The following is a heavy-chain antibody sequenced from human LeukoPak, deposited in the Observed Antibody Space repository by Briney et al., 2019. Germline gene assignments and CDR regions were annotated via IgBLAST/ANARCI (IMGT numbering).Heavy chain of an antibody. J-gene: IGHJ4*02. CDR1: GYTFTGYY. Sequence: ASVNVSCKASGYTFTGYYIHWVRQAPGQGLEWVGWINSNTGGTNYAQKFQGRVTMTRDTSISTTYMEVSTLRSDDTAVYYCARGPHCGGDRYSRPFFDYWGQGTLVTVSS. CDR3: ARGPHCGGDRYSRPFFDY. CDR2: INSNTGGT. V-gene: IGHV1-2*02. D-gene: IGHD2-21*02.